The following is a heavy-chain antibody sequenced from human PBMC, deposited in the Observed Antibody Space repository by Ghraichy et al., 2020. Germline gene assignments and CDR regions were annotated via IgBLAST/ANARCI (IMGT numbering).Heavy chain of an antibody. J-gene: IGHJ6*02. Sequence: GGSLRLSCVASGFTFSNYGMHWVRQAPGKGLEWVAVIWYDGRNTYNAESVKGRFTISRDNSKNTLYLQMNSLRVEDTAVYYCARDMLLAVPQTHYGLDVWGQGTTVTVSS. CDR2: IWYDGRNT. D-gene: IGHD3-10*02. CDR3: ARDMLLAVPQTHYGLDV. V-gene: IGHV3-33*08. CDR1: GFTFSNYG.